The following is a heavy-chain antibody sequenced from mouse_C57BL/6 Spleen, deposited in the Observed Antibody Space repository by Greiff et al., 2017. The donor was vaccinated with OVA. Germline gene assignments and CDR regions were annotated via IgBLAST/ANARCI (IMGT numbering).Heavy chain of an antibody. CDR2: IHPNSGST. CDR3: ARATTVVDAMDD. Sequence: QVPLQQPGAELVKPGASVTLSCKASGYTFTSYWMHWVKQRPGQGLEWIGMIHPNSGSTNYNEKFKSKATLTVDRSSSTAYMQLSSLTSEDSAVYYCARATTVVDAMDDWGQGTSVTVSS. V-gene: IGHV1-64*01. D-gene: IGHD1-1*01. CDR1: GYTFTSYW. J-gene: IGHJ4*01.